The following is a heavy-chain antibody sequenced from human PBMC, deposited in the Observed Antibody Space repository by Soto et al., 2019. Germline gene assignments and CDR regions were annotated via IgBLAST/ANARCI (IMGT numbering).Heavy chain of an antibody. D-gene: IGHD2-8*01. V-gene: IGHV4-39*01. Sequence: NPSETLSLTCTASGDSIASSDYYWGWIRQPPGKGLAWIGSVSYSGASYYSPSLKSRITISVDTSKNQFSLKLSSVTAADTAVYYCVRLLYVWGQGTLVTVSS. J-gene: IGHJ4*02. CDR3: VRLLYV. CDR1: GDSIASSDYY. CDR2: VSYSGAS.